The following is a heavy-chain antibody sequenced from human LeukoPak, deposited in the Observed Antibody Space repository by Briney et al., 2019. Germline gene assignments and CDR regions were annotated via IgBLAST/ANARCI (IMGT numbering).Heavy chain of an antibody. CDR3: AKDMHWNYVGGHNWFDP. CDR1: GFTFSGYS. D-gene: IGHD1-7*01. Sequence: SGGSLRLSCTASGFTFSGYSMNWIRQAPGKGLEWVSSFGTRSTSIYHAGSVKGRFTISRDNAKNSLYLQMNSLRAEDTALYYCAKDMHWNYVGGHNWFDPWGQGTLVTVSS. V-gene: IGHV3-21*04. CDR2: FGTRSTSI. J-gene: IGHJ5*02.